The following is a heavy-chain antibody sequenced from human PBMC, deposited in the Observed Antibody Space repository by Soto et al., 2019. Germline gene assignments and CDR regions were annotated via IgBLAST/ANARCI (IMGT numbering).Heavy chain of an antibody. V-gene: IGHV4-59*08. CDR1: GGSIISYS. Sequence: QVQLQESGPGLVKPSETLSLTCTVSGGSIISYSWSWIRQPPGKGLEWIGYIYYSGSTNYNPSLKSRYTTTVATCKNQFFLKLSSVTAADTTVYYCARRGNHDSGSYYEDWVDPWGQGTLVTVSS. D-gene: IGHD3-10*01. J-gene: IGHJ5*02. CDR2: IYYSGST. CDR3: ARRGNHDSGSYYEDWVDP.